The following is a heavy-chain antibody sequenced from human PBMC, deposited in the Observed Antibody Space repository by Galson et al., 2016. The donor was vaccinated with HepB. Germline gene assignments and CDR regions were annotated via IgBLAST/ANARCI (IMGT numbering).Heavy chain of an antibody. J-gene: IGHJ4*02. D-gene: IGHD4-11*01. CDR1: GFTSSSYG. Sequence: SLRLSCAASGFTSSSYGFPWVRQAPGTGLEWVAFISYDASRKYYADSVKGRFTLSRDFSKNTLSPQMNTLRGDDPAVYFCARERVTYSNSGYAFDDGGRGTLVTVSS. V-gene: IGHV3-30*03. CDR3: ARERVTYSNSGYAFDD. CDR2: ISYDASRK.